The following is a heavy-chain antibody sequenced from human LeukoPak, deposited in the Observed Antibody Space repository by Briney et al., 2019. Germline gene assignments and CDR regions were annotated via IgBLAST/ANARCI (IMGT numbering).Heavy chain of an antibody. V-gene: IGHV4-59*01. D-gene: IGHD3-22*01. CDR3: ARDKGHDFSGFDY. CDR2: IYYSGST. CDR1: GDSISNYY. J-gene: IGHJ4*02. Sequence: PSETLSLTCSVSGDSISNYYWSWIRQPPGKGLEWIGYIYYSGSTDFNPSLKSRGTISVDTSKNQFSLKLSSVTAADTAMYYCARDKGHDFSGFDYWGQGTLVTVSS.